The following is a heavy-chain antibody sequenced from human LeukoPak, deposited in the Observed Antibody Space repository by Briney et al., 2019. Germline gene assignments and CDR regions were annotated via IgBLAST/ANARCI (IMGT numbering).Heavy chain of an antibody. D-gene: IGHD2-21*01. V-gene: IGHV3-7*01. J-gene: IGHJ4*02. Sequence: PGGSLRLSCAASGFTFSSSWMTWVRQAPGKGLEWVANIKEGGSQKNYVDSVKGRFTISRDNAKNSLYLQMNSLRVEDTAVYYCARDRAYNTFDYWGQGTLVTVSS. CDR2: IKEGGSQK. CDR3: ARDRAYNTFDY. CDR1: GFTFSSSW.